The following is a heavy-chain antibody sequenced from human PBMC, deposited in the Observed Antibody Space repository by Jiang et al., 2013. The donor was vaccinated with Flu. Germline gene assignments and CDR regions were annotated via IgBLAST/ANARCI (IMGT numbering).Heavy chain of an antibody. V-gene: IGHV2-70*11. Sequence: KPTQTLTLTCTFSGFSLSTSGMCVSWIRQPPGKALEWLARIDWDDDKYYSTSLRTRLTISKDTSKNQVVLTMTNMDLVDTATYYCARNYYGSGSYYQNYYYYGMDVWGQGTTVTVSS. CDR3: ARNYYGSGSYYQNYYYYGMDV. J-gene: IGHJ6*02. CDR1: GFSLSTSGMC. CDR2: IDWDDDK. D-gene: IGHD3-10*01.